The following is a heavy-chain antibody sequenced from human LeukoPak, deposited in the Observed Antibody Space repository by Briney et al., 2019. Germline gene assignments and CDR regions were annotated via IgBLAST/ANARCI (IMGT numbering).Heavy chain of an antibody. CDR1: GFTFSSYS. Sequence: GGSLRLSCAASGFTFSSYSMNWVRQAPGKGLEWVSSISSSSSYIYYADSVKGRFTISRDDSKNTAYLQMNSLKTEDTAVYYCTIVVTTVTTYWGQGTLVTVSS. J-gene: IGHJ4*02. CDR3: TIVVTTVTTY. CDR2: ISSSSSYI. V-gene: IGHV3-21*04. D-gene: IGHD4-17*01.